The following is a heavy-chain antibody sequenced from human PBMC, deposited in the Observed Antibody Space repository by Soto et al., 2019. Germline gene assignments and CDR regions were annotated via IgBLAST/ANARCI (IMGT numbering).Heavy chain of an antibody. D-gene: IGHD3-16*01. CDR1: GLTFTTYN. V-gene: IGHV3-48*02. Sequence: EVQLVESGGGLVQPGGSLRLSCAVSGLTFTTYNFNWVRQAPGKGLEWISFINPGSVTRHYADSVKGRFTISRDNAKNSLYLQMNSLTDAEPAVYYCVRAWKGTSYGYFYWGQGTLVTVSS. CDR3: VRAWKGTSYGYFY. J-gene: IGHJ4*02. CDR2: INPGSVTR.